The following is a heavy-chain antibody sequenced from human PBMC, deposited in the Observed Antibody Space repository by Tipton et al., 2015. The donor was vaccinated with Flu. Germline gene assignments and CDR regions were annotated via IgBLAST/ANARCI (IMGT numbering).Heavy chain of an antibody. J-gene: IGHJ5*02. Sequence: SLRLSCAVSGDSISSDNFWSWVRQPPGKGLERIGEIYHTGTTNYNPSLKSRVTMSVDTSKNQFSLKLSSVTAADTAVYYCAREDAAAARGFDPWGQGTLVTVSS. CDR2: IYHTGTT. CDR1: GDSISSDNF. CDR3: AREDAAAARGFDP. D-gene: IGHD6-13*01. V-gene: IGHV4-4*02.